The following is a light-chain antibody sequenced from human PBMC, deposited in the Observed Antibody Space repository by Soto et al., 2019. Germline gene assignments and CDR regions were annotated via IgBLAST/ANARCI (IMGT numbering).Light chain of an antibody. CDR1: QTTSRY. CDR2: GAN. CDR3: QQNYGTPGT. Sequence: DIQLTQSPSSLSASVGDRITITCRSSQTTSRYLNWYQQRPGTAPKVLIFGANSLQSGVPSRFSGSGSRTEFTLTIRSLQSEDFATYSCQQNYGTPGTFGQGTKVDVK. J-gene: IGKJ1*01. V-gene: IGKV1-39*01.